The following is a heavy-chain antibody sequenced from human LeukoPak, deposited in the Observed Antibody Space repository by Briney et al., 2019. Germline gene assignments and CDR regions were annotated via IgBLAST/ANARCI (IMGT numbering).Heavy chain of an antibody. Sequence: GGSLRLSCAASGFIFSTYWMSWVRQAPGKGLEWVANIKQDGSEKYYVDSVKGRFTISRDNAKNSLYLQMNSMRAEDTAVYYCARDREDIVVVPAAIREYYYYYGMDVWGQGTTVTVSS. CDR3: ARDREDIVVVPAAIREYYYYYGMDV. CDR1: GFIFSTYW. D-gene: IGHD2-2*02. J-gene: IGHJ6*02. CDR2: IKQDGSEK. V-gene: IGHV3-7*01.